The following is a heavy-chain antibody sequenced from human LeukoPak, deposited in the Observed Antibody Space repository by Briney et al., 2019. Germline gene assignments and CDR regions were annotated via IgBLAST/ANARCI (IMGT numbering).Heavy chain of an antibody. J-gene: IGHJ5*02. Sequence: GGSLRLSCAASGFTFSSYGMHWVRQAPGKGLEWVAFIRYDGSNKYYADSVKGRFTISRDNSKNTLYLQMNSLRAEDTAVYYCAKDKPEWYNWKNQFDPWGQGTLVTVSS. CDR2: IRYDGSNK. CDR3: AKDKPEWYNWKNQFDP. CDR1: GFTFSSYG. D-gene: IGHD1/OR15-1a*01. V-gene: IGHV3-30*02.